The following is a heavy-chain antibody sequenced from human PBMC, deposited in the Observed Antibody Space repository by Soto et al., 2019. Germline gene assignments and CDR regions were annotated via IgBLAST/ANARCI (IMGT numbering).Heavy chain of an antibody. CDR1: GVSISSSNW. J-gene: IGHJ4*02. CDR3: TRGGDAYKNGH. D-gene: IGHD2-21*01. V-gene: IGHV4-4*02. Sequence: PSETLSLTCAVSGVSISSSNWWSWVRQPPGKGLEWIGEIYHSGSTNYNPSLKSRVTISVDKSKNKFSLKLSSVNAADTAVYYCTRGGDAYKNGHWGQGTLVTVSS. CDR2: IYHSGST.